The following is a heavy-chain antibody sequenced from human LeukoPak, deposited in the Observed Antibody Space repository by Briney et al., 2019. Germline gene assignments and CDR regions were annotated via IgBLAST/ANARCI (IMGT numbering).Heavy chain of an antibody. J-gene: IGHJ1*01. V-gene: IGHV4-39*07. D-gene: IGHD2-21*02. Sequence: SETLSLTCTVSGGSISSRSHYWVWIRQPPGKGLEWLGSIYYSGSTSYNPSLKSRVTISVDTSKNQFSLKLSSVTAADTAVYYCARVEGGYCGGDCSDFQHWGQGTLVTVSS. CDR1: GGSISSRSHY. CDR2: IYYSGST. CDR3: ARVEGGYCGGDCSDFQH.